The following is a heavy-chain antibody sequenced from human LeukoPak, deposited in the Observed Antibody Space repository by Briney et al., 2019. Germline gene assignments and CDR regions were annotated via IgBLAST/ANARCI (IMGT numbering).Heavy chain of an antibody. CDR3: ARDPSAFAGYFDF. J-gene: IGHJ4*02. CDR1: GFAFSRHW. D-gene: IGHD3-10*01. V-gene: IGHV3-74*01. CDR2: IEGDGSST. Sequence: GGSLRLSCAASGFAFSRHWMHWVRQAPGKGLVWVSRIEGDGSSTTYADYVKGRFTISRDNAKNTLYLQMNSLRAEDTAVYFCARDPSAFAGYFDFWGQGTLVTASS.